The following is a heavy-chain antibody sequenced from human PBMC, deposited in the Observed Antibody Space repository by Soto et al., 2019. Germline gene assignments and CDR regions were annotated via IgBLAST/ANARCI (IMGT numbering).Heavy chain of an antibody. V-gene: IGHV1-69*13. J-gene: IGHJ5*02. CDR2: SIPIFGTP. D-gene: IGHD3-22*01. CDR3: ARPQTLNYYDTTGYLDP. CDR1: GGTFGGFA. Sequence: SVKVSCKASGGTFGGFAISWLRQAPGQGLEWMGGSIPIFGTPNYAQKFQGRVTITADESTSTAYMELSSLRSEDTAVYYCARPQTLNYYDTTGYLDPWGQGTLVTAPQ.